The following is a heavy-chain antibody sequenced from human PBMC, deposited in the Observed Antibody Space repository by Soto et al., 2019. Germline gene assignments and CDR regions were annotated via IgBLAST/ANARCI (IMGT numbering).Heavy chain of an antibody. CDR3: AKGTANDARVYDS. J-gene: IGHJ4*02. CDR2: ISGGGATT. Sequence: GGSLRLSCAASGLTFSTYAMSWVRQAPGKGLEWVSAISGGGATTYYADSVKGRFAISRDNSKNTLYLQMSSLRVEDTAVYYSAKGTANDARVYDSWGQGTLVTVSS. V-gene: IGHV3-23*01. CDR1: GLTFSTYA. D-gene: IGHD1-1*01.